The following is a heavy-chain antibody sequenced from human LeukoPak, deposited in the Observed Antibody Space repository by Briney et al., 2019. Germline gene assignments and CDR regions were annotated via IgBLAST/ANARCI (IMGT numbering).Heavy chain of an antibody. V-gene: IGHV3-7*01. Sequence: GGSLRLSCAASGFMFRSHWMGWVRQAPGKGLEWVASINQDGREKYFVDSVEGRFTISRDNARNSLYLQMDSLRDEDTARYFCARDHEAPTLIWYSWGRGTLVTVSS. J-gene: IGHJ4*02. CDR1: GFMFRSHW. CDR2: INQDGREK. D-gene: IGHD2-8*02. CDR3: ARDHEAPTLIWYS.